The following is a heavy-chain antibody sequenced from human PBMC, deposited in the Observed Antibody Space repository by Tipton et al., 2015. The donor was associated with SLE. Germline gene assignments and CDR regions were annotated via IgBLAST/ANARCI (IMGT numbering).Heavy chain of an antibody. V-gene: IGHV4-38-2*01. D-gene: IGHD6-13*01. CDR1: GYSISSGYY. Sequence: TLSLTCAVSGYSISSGYYWGWIRLPPGKGLEWIGSIYHSGSTYYNPSLKSRVTISVDTSKNQFSLKLSSVTAADTAVYYCPAGQQLFYFDYWGQGTLVTVSS. CDR3: PAGQQLFYFDY. CDR2: IYHSGST. J-gene: IGHJ4*02.